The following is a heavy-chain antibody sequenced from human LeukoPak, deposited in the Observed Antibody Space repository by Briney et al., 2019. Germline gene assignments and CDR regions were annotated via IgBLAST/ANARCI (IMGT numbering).Heavy chain of an antibody. CDR2: INSDGSST. CDR1: GFTFSSYW. J-gene: IGHJ4*02. Sequence: LAGGSLRLSCAASGFTFSSYWMHWVRQAPGKGLVWVSRINSDGSSTSYADSMKGRFTISRDNAKNTLYLQMNSLRAEDTAVYYCARGVAGYCTNGVCYPLDYWGQETLVTVSS. V-gene: IGHV3-74*01. D-gene: IGHD2-8*01. CDR3: ARGVAGYCTNGVCYPLDY.